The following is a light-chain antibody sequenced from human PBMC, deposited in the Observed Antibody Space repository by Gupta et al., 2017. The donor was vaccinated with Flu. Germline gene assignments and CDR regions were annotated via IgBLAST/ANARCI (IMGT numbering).Light chain of an antibody. Sequence: EIVLTQSPATLSLSPGETATLSCRANQSVSTYFAWYQQKPGQAPRLLLYDASKRATGFLARFSGSGSAGAFSLIIISRVPADFAIYYCCHRCGCPLTFGGGTKVEIK. CDR3: CHRCGCPLT. V-gene: IGKV3-11*02. J-gene: IGKJ4*01. CDR2: DAS. CDR1: QSVSTY.